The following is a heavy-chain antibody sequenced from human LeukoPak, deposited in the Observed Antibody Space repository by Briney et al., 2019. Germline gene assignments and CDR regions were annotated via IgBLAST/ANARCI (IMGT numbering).Heavy chain of an antibody. V-gene: IGHV3-23*01. CDR3: AKSRARREGSSGSIDY. CDR1: GFTFSSYA. J-gene: IGHJ4*02. Sequence: GGSLRLSCAASGFTFSSYAMSWVRQAPGKGLEWVSGISGSGGSTYYADSVKGRFTISRDNSKNTLFLQVNSLRAEDTALYYCAKSRARREGSSGSIDYWGQGTLVTVSS. D-gene: IGHD3-22*01. CDR2: ISGSGGST.